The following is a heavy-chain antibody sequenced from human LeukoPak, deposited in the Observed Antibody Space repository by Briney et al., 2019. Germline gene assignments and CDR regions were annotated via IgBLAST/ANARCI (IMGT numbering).Heavy chain of an antibody. Sequence: GGSLRLSCAASGFILNEYGMHWVGQARGKGREWVADIWFDKNEHFADSVKGRFAISRDNSKNTVYLQINSLRAEDTAVYYCARDRHCVNGVCHSPPGMDVWGQGTTVTVSS. J-gene: IGHJ6*02. D-gene: IGHD2-8*01. V-gene: IGHV3-33*01. CDR1: GFILNEYG. CDR2: IWFDKNE. CDR3: ARDRHCVNGVCHSPPGMDV.